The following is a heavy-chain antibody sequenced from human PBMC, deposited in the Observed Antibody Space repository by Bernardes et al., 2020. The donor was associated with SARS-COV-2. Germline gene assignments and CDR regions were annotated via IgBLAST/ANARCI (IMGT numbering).Heavy chain of an antibody. Sequence: SETLSLTCTVSGGSVSSSGYSWNWIRQPPGKGLEWIGYIYHSGLTYYNPSLKTRVTMSVDKSKNQVSLNLSSVTAADTAVYYCARDGLGSCGSTSCHWGWFDPWGQGTLVTVSS. J-gene: IGHJ5*02. CDR2: IYHSGLT. D-gene: IGHD2-2*01. CDR1: GGSVSSSGYS. CDR3: ARDGLGSCGSTSCHWGWFDP. V-gene: IGHV4-30-2*01.